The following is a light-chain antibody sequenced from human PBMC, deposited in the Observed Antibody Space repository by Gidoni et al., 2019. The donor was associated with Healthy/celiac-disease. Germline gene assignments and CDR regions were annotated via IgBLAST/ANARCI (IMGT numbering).Light chain of an antibody. CDR1: QSVSSN. J-gene: IGKJ4*01. CDR3: QQYNNWPLT. V-gene: IGKV3-15*01. Sequence: PATRSGVPGERATLSCRASQSVSSNLAWYQQKPGQAPRLLIYGASTRATGIPARFSGSGSGTEFTLTISSLQSEDFAVYYCQQYNNWPLTFGGGTKVEIK. CDR2: GAS.